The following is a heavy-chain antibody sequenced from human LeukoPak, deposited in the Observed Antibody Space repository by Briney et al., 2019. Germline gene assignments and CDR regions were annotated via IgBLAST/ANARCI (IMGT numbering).Heavy chain of an antibody. V-gene: IGHV4-34*01. J-gene: IGHJ4*02. CDR2: INHSGST. CDR3: ARGRHYYDSSGYYYDY. Sequence: KPSETLSLTCAVYGGSSSGYYWSWIRQPPGKGLEWIGEINHSGSTNYNPSLKSRVTISVDTSKNQFSLKLSSVTAADTAVYYCARGRHYYDSSGYYYDYWGQGTLVTVSS. CDR1: GGSSSGYY. D-gene: IGHD3-22*01.